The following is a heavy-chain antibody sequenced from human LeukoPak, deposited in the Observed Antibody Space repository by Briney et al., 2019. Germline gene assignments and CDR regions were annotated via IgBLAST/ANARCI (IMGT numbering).Heavy chain of an antibody. V-gene: IGHV1-24*01. CDR1: GYTLTELS. CDR3: ANRGRAVARDDAFDI. D-gene: IGHD6-19*01. Sequence: ASVKVSCKVSGYTLTELSMHWVRQAPGKGLEWMGGFDPEDGETIYAQKFQGRVTMTEDTSTDTAYMELSSLRSEDTAVYYCANRGRAVARDDAFDIWGQGTMVTVSS. CDR2: FDPEDGET. J-gene: IGHJ3*02.